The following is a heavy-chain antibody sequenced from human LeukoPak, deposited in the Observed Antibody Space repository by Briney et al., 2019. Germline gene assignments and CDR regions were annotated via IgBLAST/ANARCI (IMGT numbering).Heavy chain of an antibody. CDR3: ARQRITMIVVVVTDAFDI. J-gene: IGHJ3*02. CDR2: IIPIFGTA. V-gene: IGHV1-69*13. Sequence: SVKVSCKASGGTFSSYAISWVRQAPGQGLEWMGGIIPIFGTANYAQKFQGRVTITADESTSTAYMELSILRSEDTAVYYCARQRITMIVVVVTDAFDIWGQGTMVTVSS. D-gene: IGHD3-22*01. CDR1: GGTFSSYA.